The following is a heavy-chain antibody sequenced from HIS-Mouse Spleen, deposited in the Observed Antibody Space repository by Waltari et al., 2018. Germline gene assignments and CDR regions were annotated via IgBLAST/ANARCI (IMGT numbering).Heavy chain of an antibody. J-gene: IGHJ4*02. CDR3: AKASSGWLDY. V-gene: IGHV3-30*18. CDR2: ISYDGSNK. CDR1: GSPVRSYG. D-gene: IGHD6-19*01. Sequence: QVQLVESGGGGVPPGGSLSLHGEAFGSPVRSYGMHWVRQAPGKGLEWVAVISYDGSNKYYADSVKGRFTISRDNSKNTLYLQMNSLRAEDTAVYYCAKASSGWLDYWGQGTLVTVSS.